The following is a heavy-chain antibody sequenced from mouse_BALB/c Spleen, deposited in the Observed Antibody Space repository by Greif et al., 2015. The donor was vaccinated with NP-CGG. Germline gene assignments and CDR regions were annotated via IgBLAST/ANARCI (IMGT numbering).Heavy chain of an antibody. J-gene: IGHJ2*01. CDR1: GFNIKDYY. CDR3: ARPIYYGYHYFDY. D-gene: IGHD1-2*01. CDR2: IDPENGNT. V-gene: IGHV14-1*02. Sequence: VQLQQSGAELVRPGALVKLSCKASGFNIKDYYMHWVKQRPEQGLEWIGWIDPENGNTIYDPKFQGKASITADTSSNPAYLQLSSLTSEDSAVYYCARPIYYGYHYFDYWGQGTTLTVSS.